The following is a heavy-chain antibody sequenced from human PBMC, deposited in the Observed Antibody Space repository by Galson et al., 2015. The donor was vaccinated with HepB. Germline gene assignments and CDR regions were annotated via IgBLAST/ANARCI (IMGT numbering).Heavy chain of an antibody. V-gene: IGHV3-11*01. CDR3: ARENYYDSSGYMA. J-gene: IGHJ5*02. CDR1: GFTFSDYY. Sequence: LRLSCAASGFTFSDYYMSWIRQAPGKGLEWVSYISSSGSTIYYADSVKGRFTISRDNAKNSLYLQMNSLRAEDTAVYYCARENYYDSSGYMAWGQGTLVTVSS. CDR2: ISSSGSTI. D-gene: IGHD3-22*01.